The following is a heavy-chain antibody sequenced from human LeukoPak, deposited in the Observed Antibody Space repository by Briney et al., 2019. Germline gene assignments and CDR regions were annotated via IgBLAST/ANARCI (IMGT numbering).Heavy chain of an antibody. J-gene: IGHJ4*02. CDR2: IFTTGST. CDR1: GGSISYFY. V-gene: IGHV4-4*07. CDR3: ARGRDSSGYEYYFDY. D-gene: IGHD3-22*01. Sequence: ETLSLTCTVSGGSISYFYWSWIRQSAGKGLEWIGRIFTTGSTNYNPSLKSRVTMSVDRSKNQFSLRLSSATAADTAVYYCARGRDSSGYEYYFDYWGQGTLVTVSS.